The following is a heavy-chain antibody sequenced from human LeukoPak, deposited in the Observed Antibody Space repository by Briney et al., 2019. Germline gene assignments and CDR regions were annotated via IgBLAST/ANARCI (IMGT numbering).Heavy chain of an antibody. D-gene: IGHD6-6*01. CDR1: GYTFTTYD. Sequence: ASVKVSCKASGYTFTTYDISWVRQATGQGLEWMGWMNPNNGNTGYAQKFQGRVTITRNTSVSTAYMELNSLRSEDTAVYYCARGRAYSSSWVDYWGQGTLVTVSS. CDR2: MNPNNGNT. J-gene: IGHJ4*02. V-gene: IGHV1-8*03. CDR3: ARGRAYSSSWVDY.